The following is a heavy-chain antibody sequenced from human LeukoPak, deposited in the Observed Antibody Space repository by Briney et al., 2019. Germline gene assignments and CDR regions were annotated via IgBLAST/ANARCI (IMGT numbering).Heavy chain of an antibody. CDR2: ISGSGGST. J-gene: IGHJ3*02. V-gene: IGHV3-23*01. CDR1: GFTFSDYG. Sequence: GGSLRLSCAASGFTFSDYGMSWVRQAPGKGLEWVSAISGSGGSTYYADSVKGRFTISRDNSKNTLYLQMNSLRAEDTAVYYCAKRFSGSYYGGPFDIWGQGTMVTVSS. D-gene: IGHD1-26*01. CDR3: AKRFSGSYYGGPFDI.